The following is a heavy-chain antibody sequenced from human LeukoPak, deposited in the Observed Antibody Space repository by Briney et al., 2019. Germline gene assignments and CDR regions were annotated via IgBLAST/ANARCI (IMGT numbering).Heavy chain of an antibody. J-gene: IGHJ4*02. V-gene: IGHV3-7*03. CDR3: ARLGPASSGWPESFDY. CDR2: IKRDGSEK. CDR1: GFTFSSYA. D-gene: IGHD6-19*01. Sequence: PGGSLRLSCAASGFTFSSYAMHWVRQPPGKGLEWVANIKRDGSEKYYVDSVKGRFTISRDNAKNSLDLQMNSLRVEDTAVYYCARLGPASSGWPESFDYWGQGTLVTVSS.